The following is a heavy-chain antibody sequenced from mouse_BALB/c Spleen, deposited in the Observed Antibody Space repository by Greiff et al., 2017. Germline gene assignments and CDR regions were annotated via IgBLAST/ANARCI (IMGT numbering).Heavy chain of an antibody. D-gene: IGHD2-3*01. CDR3: ARAGRDGYYVYYAMDY. Sequence: VQLVESGPELVKPGASVKISCKASGYTFIDYYINWVKQKPGQGLEWIGWIYPGSGNTKYNEKFKGKATLTVDTSSSTAYMQLSSLTSEDTAVYFCARAGRDGYYVYYAMDYWGQGTSVTVSS. CDR2: IYPGSGNT. J-gene: IGHJ4*01. CDR1: GYTFIDYY. V-gene: IGHV1-84*02.